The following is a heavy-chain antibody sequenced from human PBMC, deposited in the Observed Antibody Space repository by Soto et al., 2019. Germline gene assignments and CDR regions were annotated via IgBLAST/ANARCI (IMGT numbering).Heavy chain of an antibody. CDR2: INADGTTT. J-gene: IGHJ5*02. CDR1: GFTFSTYW. CDR3: ATVATHSYNWVDP. D-gene: IGHD3-3*02. Sequence: EVHLVESGGGLVQPGGSLRLSCAASGFTFSTYWMHWVRQAPGKGLVWVSRINADGTTTTYADSVKGRFTISRDNAKNTLYQRKNSLRAEDTAVYFCATVATHSYNWVDPWGQGTLVTISS. V-gene: IGHV3-74*01.